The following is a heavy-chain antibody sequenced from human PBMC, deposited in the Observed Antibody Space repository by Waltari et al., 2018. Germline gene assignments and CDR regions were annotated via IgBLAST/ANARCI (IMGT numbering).Heavy chain of an antibody. CDR1: GFIFDDYG. V-gene: IGHV3-9*01. J-gene: IGHJ4*02. D-gene: IGHD5-18*01. CDR2: INWNSGTI. CDR3: TKDMDGATAMAPRLDF. Sequence: VHLVESGGGLVRPGRSLRLSCAASGFIFDDYGMDGVRQAPGKGLEWVAGINWNSGTIHYADSVKCRFTISRDNAENSLYLQMNSLTTEDTAVYYCTKDMDGATAMAPRLDFWGQGTLVTVSS.